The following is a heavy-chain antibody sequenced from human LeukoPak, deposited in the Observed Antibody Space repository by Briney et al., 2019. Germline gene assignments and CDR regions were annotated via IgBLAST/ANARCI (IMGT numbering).Heavy chain of an antibody. CDR3: ARGGDTAMARYDWFDP. J-gene: IGHJ5*02. D-gene: IGHD5-18*01. CDR2: TYYRSKWYN. CDR1: GDSFSSNSAA. Sequence: SQTLSLTCAISGDSFSSNSAAWNWLRQSPSRGLEWLGGTYYRSKWYNDYAVSVKSRITLNPDTSKNQFSLQLNSVTPEDTAVYYCARGGDTAMARYDWFDPWGQGTLGTVSS. V-gene: IGHV6-1*01.